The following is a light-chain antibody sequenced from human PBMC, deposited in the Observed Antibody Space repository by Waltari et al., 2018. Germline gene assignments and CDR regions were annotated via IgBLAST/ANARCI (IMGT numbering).Light chain of an antibody. CDR3: QSYDSSLTVYVV. Sequence: QSVLTQPPSVSGAPGQRVTISCTGSSSNIGAGYDVHWYQQLPGTAPKLLIYMDNKRPSGVPDRFSGSKSGASASLAITGLQAEDEADYYCQSYDSSLTVYVVFGGGTKLTVL. CDR1: SSNIGAGYD. V-gene: IGLV1-40*01. J-gene: IGLJ2*01. CDR2: MDN.